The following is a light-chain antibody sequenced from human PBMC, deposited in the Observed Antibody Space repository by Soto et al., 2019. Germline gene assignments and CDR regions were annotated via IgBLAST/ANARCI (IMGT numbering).Light chain of an antibody. J-gene: IGKJ1*01. CDR3: QQYNSYSRT. V-gene: IGKV1-5*01. Sequence: DLQMTHSRSTLSVSVGDKVTITCRASQTISSWLAWYQQKPGKAPKLLIYDASSLESGVPSRFSGSLYGTEFNLTISSLQPDDFATYYCQQYNSYSRTFGQGTKVDIK. CDR1: QTISSW. CDR2: DAS.